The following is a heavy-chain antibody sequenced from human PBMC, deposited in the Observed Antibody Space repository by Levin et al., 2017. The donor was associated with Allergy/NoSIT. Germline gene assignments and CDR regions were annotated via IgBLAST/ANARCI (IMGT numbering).Heavy chain of an antibody. Sequence: GGSLRLSCAASGFTFSSYAMSWVRQAPGKGLEWVSAISGSGGSTYYADSVKGRFTISRDNSKNTLYLQMNSLRAEDTAVYYCAKHGYCSGGSCYSYWYFDLWGRGTLVTVSS. D-gene: IGHD2-15*01. CDR1: GFTFSSYA. CDR2: ISGSGGST. CDR3: AKHGYCSGGSCYSYWYFDL. V-gene: IGHV3-23*01. J-gene: IGHJ2*01.